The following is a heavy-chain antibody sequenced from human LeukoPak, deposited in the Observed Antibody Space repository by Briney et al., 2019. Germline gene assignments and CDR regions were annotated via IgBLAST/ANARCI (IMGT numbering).Heavy chain of an antibody. D-gene: IGHD6-19*01. CDR3: AAISHIEVADY. V-gene: IGHV3-48*01. CDR1: AFMFSHYS. Sequence: GGSLRLSCAASAFMFSHYSMTWVRQAPGKGLEWLSYISSSGTTIKYADSVKGRFTISRDNVHNSLFLQMNSLRAEDTALYYCAAISHIEVADYWGQGTPVSVSS. J-gene: IGHJ4*02. CDR2: ISSSGTTI.